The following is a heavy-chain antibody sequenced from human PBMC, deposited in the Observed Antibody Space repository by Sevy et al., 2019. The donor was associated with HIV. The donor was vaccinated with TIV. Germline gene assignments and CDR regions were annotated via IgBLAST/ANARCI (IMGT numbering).Heavy chain of an antibody. CDR3: ARCLYYYDSSGYSDAFDI. V-gene: IGHV5-51*01. Sequence: GESLKISRKGSGYIFKNYWIGWVRQVPGKGLEWMGIFYPGNSDVRYSPSFQGHVTISADKSISAAYLQWRSLKASDTAMYFCARCLYYYDSSGYSDAFDIGGQGTMVTVSS. CDR2: FYPGNSDV. CDR1: GYIFKNYW. J-gene: IGHJ3*02. D-gene: IGHD3-22*01.